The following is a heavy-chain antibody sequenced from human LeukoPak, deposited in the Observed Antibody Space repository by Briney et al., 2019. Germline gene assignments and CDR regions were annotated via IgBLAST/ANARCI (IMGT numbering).Heavy chain of an antibody. V-gene: IGHV4-4*07. Sequence: SETLSLTCSVSGASISDYYWSWIRQPAGKGLQFVGRMSTSEDTNYNPSLKSRVAMSIDSAKNQFSLNVTSVTAADTAIYYCARAEGTSIPSIWGQGTMVTVSS. CDR1: GASISDYY. D-gene: IGHD1-1*01. J-gene: IGHJ3*02. CDR2: MSTSEDT. CDR3: ARAEGTSIPSI.